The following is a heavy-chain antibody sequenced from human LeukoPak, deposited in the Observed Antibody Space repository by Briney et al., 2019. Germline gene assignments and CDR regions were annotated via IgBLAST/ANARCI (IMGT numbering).Heavy chain of an antibody. CDR1: GYTFTNYG. V-gene: IGHV1-18*01. Sequence: GASVKVSCKASGYTFTNYGISWVRQAPGQGLEWMGWISAYNGNTNSAQKLQGRVTMTTDTSTSTAYMELRSLRSDDTAVYYCARDMNTRVTPISYAFDLWGQGTMVTVSS. CDR3: ARDMNTRVTPISYAFDL. CDR2: ISAYNGNT. D-gene: IGHD4-23*01. J-gene: IGHJ3*01.